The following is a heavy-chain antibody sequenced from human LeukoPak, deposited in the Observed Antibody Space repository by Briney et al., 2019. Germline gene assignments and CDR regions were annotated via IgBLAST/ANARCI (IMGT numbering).Heavy chain of an antibody. Sequence: GGSLRLSCTASGFTFGDYAMSWVRQAPGKGLEWVGFIRSKAYGGTTEYAASVKGRFTISRDGSKSIAYLQMNSLKAEDTAVYYCTRAGLTYYDILTGYYFDYWGQGTLVTVSS. CDR3: TRAGLTYYDILTGYYFDY. CDR2: IRSKAYGGTT. V-gene: IGHV3-49*04. CDR1: GFTFGDYA. J-gene: IGHJ4*02. D-gene: IGHD3-9*01.